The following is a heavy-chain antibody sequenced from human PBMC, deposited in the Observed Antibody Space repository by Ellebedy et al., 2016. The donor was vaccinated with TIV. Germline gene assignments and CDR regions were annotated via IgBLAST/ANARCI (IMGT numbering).Heavy chain of an antibody. CDR2: IDPSDSYT. J-gene: IGHJ6*02. D-gene: IGHD6-13*01. Sequence: KVSCXGSGYSFTSYWISWVRQMPGKGLEWMGRIDPSDSYTNYSPSFQGHVTISADKSISTAYLQWSSLKASDTAMYYCARHVTYSSSWYPIPQYGMDVWGQGTTVTVSS. CDR1: GYSFTSYW. V-gene: IGHV5-10-1*01. CDR3: ARHVTYSSSWYPIPQYGMDV.